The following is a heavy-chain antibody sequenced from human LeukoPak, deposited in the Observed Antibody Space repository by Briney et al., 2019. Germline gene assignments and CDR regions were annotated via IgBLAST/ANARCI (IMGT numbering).Heavy chain of an antibody. Sequence: ASVKVSCKASGGTFSSYAISWVRQAPGQGLEWMGGIIPILGIANYAQKFQGRVTITADKSTSTAYMELSSLRSEDTAVYYCARDRPGSVVPAADFDYWGQGTLVTVSS. CDR1: GGTFSSYA. CDR2: IIPILGIA. V-gene: IGHV1-69*10. J-gene: IGHJ4*02. D-gene: IGHD2-2*01. CDR3: ARDRPGSVVPAADFDY.